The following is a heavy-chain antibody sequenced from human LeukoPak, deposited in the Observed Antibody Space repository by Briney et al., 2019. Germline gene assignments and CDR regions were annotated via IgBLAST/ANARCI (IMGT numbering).Heavy chain of an antibody. CDR3: ATAEWEYFYFDS. Sequence: TSETLSLTCTVSGGSISSSSYYWGWIRQPPGKGLEWIGSIYYSGSTYYNPSLMSRITISVDRSQNQFSLRMRDVTAADTAVYFCATAEWEYFYFDSWGQGALVAVSS. CDR2: IYYSGST. D-gene: IGHD1-26*01. J-gene: IGHJ4*02. V-gene: IGHV4-39*07. CDR1: GGSISSSSYY.